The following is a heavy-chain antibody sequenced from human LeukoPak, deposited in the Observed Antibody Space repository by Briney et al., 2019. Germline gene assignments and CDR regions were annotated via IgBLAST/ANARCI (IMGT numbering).Heavy chain of an antibody. Sequence: ASVKVSCKVSGYTLTELSMHWVRQAPGKGLEWMGGFDPEDGETIYAQKFQGRVTMTEDTSTDTAYMELSSLRSEDTAVYYCARDPSSLEWLSRYYYGMDVWGQGTTVTVSS. CDR1: GYTLTELS. D-gene: IGHD3-3*02. CDR3: ARDPSSLEWLSRYYYGMDV. J-gene: IGHJ6*02. V-gene: IGHV1-24*01. CDR2: FDPEDGET.